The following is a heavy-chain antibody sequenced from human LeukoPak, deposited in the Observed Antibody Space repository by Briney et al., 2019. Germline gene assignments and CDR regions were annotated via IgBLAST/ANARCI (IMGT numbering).Heavy chain of an antibody. D-gene: IGHD3-3*01. J-gene: IGHJ6*02. CDR1: GFTFGSYA. V-gene: IGHV3-30*04. CDR2: ISYDGSNK. Sequence: PGGSLRLSCAASGFTFGSYAMHWVRQAPGKGLEWVAVISYDGSNKYYADSVKGRFTISRDNSKNTLYLQMSSLRAEDTAVYYCARDYETSGYYGYYYYYYGMDVWGQGTTVTVSS. CDR3: ARDYETSGYYGYYYYYYGMDV.